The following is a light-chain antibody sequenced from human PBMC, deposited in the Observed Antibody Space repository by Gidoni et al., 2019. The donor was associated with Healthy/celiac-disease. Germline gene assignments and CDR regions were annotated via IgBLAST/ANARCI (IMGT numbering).Light chain of an antibody. J-gene: IGLJ2*01. CDR3: QSYDSSLSGGV. Sequence: QSVLTQPPPVSGAPGQRVTISCTGSSSNIGAGYDVHWYQQLPETAPKLLIYGNSNRPSGVPDRFSGSKSGHSASLAITGLQAEDEADYYCQSYDSSLSGGVFGGGTKLTVL. CDR1: SSNIGAGYD. CDR2: GNS. V-gene: IGLV1-40*01.